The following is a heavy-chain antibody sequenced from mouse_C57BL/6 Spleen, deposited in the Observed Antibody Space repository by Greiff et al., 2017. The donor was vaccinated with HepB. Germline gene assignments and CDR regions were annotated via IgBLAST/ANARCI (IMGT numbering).Heavy chain of an antibody. CDR3: AHGSSYDY. CDR2: IDPSDSYT. V-gene: IGHV1-59*01. CDR1: GYTFTSYW. J-gene: IGHJ2*01. D-gene: IGHD1-1*01. Sequence: QVQLQQPGAELVRPGTSVKLSCKASGYTFTSYWMHWVKQRPGQGLEWIGVIDPSDSYTNYNQKFKGKATLTVNTSSSTAYMQLSSLTSEDSAVYYCAHGSSYDYWGKGTTLTVSS.